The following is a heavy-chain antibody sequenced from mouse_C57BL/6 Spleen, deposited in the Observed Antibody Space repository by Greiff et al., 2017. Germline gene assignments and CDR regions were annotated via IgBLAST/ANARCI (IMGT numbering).Heavy chain of an antibody. J-gene: IGHJ2*01. CDR1: GYTFTSYW. V-gene: IGHV1-61*01. CDR3: ARRFYYDYDVGDY. D-gene: IGHD2-4*01. CDR2: IYPSDSET. Sequence: VKLQQPGAELVRPGSSVKLSCKASGYTFTSYWMDWVKQRPGQGLEWIGNIYPSDSETHYNQKFKDKATLTVDKSSSTAYMQLSSLTSEDSAVYYCARRFYYDYDVGDYWGQGTTLTVSS.